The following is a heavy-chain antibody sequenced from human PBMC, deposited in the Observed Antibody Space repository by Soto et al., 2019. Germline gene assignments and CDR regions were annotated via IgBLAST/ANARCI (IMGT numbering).Heavy chain of an antibody. CDR3: VHRTTVTSDDY. Sequence: SCPTLVNPTQTLTLTCTFSGFSLTTNRVVVGWVRQPPGKAPSWLAFIYGDDDKRYSPSLWSRLTITKDTSKNQVVLTMTNLDPVDTATYYCVHRTTVTSDDYWGRGTLVTVSS. CDR2: IYGDDDK. V-gene: IGHV2-5*02. CDR1: GFSLTTNRVV. D-gene: IGHD4-17*01. J-gene: IGHJ4*02.